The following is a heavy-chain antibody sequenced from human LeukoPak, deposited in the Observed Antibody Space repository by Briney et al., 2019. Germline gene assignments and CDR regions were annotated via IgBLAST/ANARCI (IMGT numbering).Heavy chain of an antibody. V-gene: IGHV1-69*04. CDR2: IIPILGIA. J-gene: IGHJ6*02. CDR1: GGTFSSYA. Sequence: GASVKVSCKASGGTFSSYAISWVRQAPGQGLEWMGRIIPILGIANYAQKFQGRVTITADKSTSTAYMELSSLRSEDTAVYYCARVLYSSGWDYYYGMDVWGQGTTVTVSS. D-gene: IGHD6-19*01. CDR3: ARVLYSSGWDYYYGMDV.